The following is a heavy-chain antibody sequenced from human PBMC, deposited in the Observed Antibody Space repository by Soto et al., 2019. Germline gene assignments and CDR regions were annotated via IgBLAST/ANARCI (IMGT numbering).Heavy chain of an antibody. CDR1: GYTITSCG. J-gene: IGHJ4*02. Sequence: GASVKVSCKASGYTITSCGISWVRQAPGQGLEWMGWISAYHGNTDYALRVQGRVTMTTETSTSTAYMELRSLRSDDTAVYYCARDLGVDFEYLPAYWGQGTLVTVSS. CDR3: ARDLGVDFEYLPAY. V-gene: IGHV1-18*01. CDR2: ISAYHGNT. D-gene: IGHD2-15*01.